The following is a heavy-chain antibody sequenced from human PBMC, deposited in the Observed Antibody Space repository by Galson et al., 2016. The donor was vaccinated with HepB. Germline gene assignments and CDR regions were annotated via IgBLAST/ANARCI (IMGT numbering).Heavy chain of an antibody. Sequence: EPLSLTCTVSGGSISSYYWSWIRQPPGKGLEWIGYIYYSGSTNYNPSLKSRVTISVDTSKNQFSLKLSSVTAADAAVYYCARAEHHDFHKGLDYWGQGTLVTVSS. CDR3: ARAEHHDFHKGLDY. CDR2: IYYSGST. D-gene: IGHD3-3*01. CDR1: GGSISSYY. J-gene: IGHJ4*02. V-gene: IGHV4-59*01.